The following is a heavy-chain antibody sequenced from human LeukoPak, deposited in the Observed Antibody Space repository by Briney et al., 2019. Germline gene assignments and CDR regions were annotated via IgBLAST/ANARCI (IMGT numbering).Heavy chain of an antibody. V-gene: IGHV1-24*01. D-gene: IGHD6-19*01. J-gene: IGHJ4*02. CDR3: SFYSSGWYGDY. CDR1: GYTLTELS. CDR2: FDPEDGET. Sequence: ASVKVTCKVSGYTLTELSMHWVRPAPGKGLEWMGGFDPEDGETIYAQKFQGRVTMTEDTSTDTAYMELSSLRSEDTAVYYCSFYSSGWYGDYWGQGTLVTVSS.